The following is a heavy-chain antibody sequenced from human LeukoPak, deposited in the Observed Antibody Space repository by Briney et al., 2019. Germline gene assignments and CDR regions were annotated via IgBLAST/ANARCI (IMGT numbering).Heavy chain of an antibody. CDR2: IYYSGST. Sequence: SETLSLTCTVSGGSISSYYWSWIRQPPGKGLEWIGYIYYSGSTKYNPSLNSRVTISVDTSKNRFSLKLSSVTAADTAVYYCARVFGPYYFDYWGQGTLVTVSS. CDR1: GGSISSYY. CDR3: ARVFGPYYFDY. J-gene: IGHJ4*02. V-gene: IGHV4-59*08. D-gene: IGHD3-16*01.